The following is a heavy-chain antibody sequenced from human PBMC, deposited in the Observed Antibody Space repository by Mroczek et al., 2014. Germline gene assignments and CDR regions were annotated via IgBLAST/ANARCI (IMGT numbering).Heavy chain of an antibody. CDR2: IYYSGST. J-gene: IGHJ6*03. D-gene: IGHD4-11*01. CDR1: GGSISSYY. V-gene: IGHV4-59*01. Sequence: QVQLVESGPGLVKPSETLSLTCTVSGGSISSYYWSWIRQPPGKGLEWIGYIYYSGSTNYNPSLKSRVTISVDTSKNQFSLKLSSVTAADTAVYYCARVHTVTTLVVNYYYMDVWGKGTTVTVSS. CDR3: ARVHTVTTLVVNYYYMDV.